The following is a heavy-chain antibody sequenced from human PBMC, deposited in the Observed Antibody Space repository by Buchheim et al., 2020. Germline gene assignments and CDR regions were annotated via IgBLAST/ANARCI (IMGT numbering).Heavy chain of an antibody. CDR2: VSYSGST. J-gene: IGHJ5*02. V-gene: IGHV4-59*02. Sequence: QVQLQESGPGLVKPSETLSLTCNVSGGSVNGYFWSWIRQPPGKGLEWIGCVSYSGSTHYNPSLESRVTISVDTSKNQFSLKLTYVTAADTAVYYCARGLTGGLSPFAPWGQGTL. D-gene: IGHD2-8*02. CDR1: GGSVNGYF. CDR3: ARGLTGGLSPFAP.